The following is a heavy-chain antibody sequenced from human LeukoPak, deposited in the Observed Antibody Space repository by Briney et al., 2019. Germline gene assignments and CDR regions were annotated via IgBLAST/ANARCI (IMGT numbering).Heavy chain of an antibody. CDR2: ISGSGGST. Sequence: GGSLRLSCAASGFTFSSYAMSWVRQAPWKGLEWVSAISGSGGSTYYADSVKGWFTISRDNSKNTLYLQMNSLRAEDTAVYYCATLVVAADTFDYWGQGTLVTVSS. D-gene: IGHD2-15*01. CDR1: GFTFSSYA. J-gene: IGHJ4*02. CDR3: ATLVVAADTFDY. V-gene: IGHV3-23*01.